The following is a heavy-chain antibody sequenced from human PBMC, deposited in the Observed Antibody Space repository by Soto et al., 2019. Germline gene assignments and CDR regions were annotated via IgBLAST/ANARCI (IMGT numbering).Heavy chain of an antibody. D-gene: IGHD3-22*01. Sequence: GGSLRLSCAASGFTFSLYSMIWVRQAPGKGLEWVSSISSSSSYIYHADSMKGRFTLSRDNAQNSLYLQMNSPRVDDTAVYYCVRARATDSRPDYWGQGTLVTVSS. J-gene: IGHJ4*02. V-gene: IGHV3-21*01. CDR2: ISSSSSYI. CDR1: GFTFSLYS. CDR3: VRARATDSRPDY.